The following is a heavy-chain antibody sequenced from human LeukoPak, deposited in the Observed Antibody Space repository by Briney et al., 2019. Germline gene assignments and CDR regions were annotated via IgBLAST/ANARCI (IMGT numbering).Heavy chain of an antibody. V-gene: IGHV4-38-2*01. CDR3: ARLYYGGITYYYYYMDV. CDR1: GYSISSGYY. D-gene: IGHD4-23*01. CDR2: IYHSGST. Sequence: SETLSLTXAVSGYSISSGYYWGWIRQPPGKRLEWIGSIYHSGSTYYNPSLKSRVTISVDTSKNQFSLKLSSVTAADTAVYYWARLYYGGITYYYYYMDVWGKGTTVTVSS. J-gene: IGHJ6*03.